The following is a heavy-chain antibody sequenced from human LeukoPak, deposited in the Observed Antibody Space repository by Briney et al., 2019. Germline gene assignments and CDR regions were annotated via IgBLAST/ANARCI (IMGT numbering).Heavy chain of an antibody. V-gene: IGHV1-18*01. D-gene: IGHD5-18*01. CDR1: GYTFSSYG. CDR2: ISAHTGHT. J-gene: IGHJ4*02. CDR3: ARASGYSYGPRDY. Sequence: ASVKVSCKASGYTFSSYGVTWVRQAPGQGLEWMGWISAHTGHTSYAQKLQDRITMTTDTSTGTAYMELRSLRSDDTAVYFCARASGYSYGPRDYWGQGTLVTVSS.